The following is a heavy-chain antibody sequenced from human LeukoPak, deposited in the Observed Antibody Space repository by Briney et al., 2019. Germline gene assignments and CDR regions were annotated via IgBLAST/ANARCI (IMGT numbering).Heavy chain of an antibody. J-gene: IGHJ1*01. CDR3: ARSGYDFWSGYSQYFQH. CDR1: GGSFSGYY. Sequence: PSETLSLTCAVYGGSFSGYYWSWIRQPPGKGLEWIGEINHSGSTNYNPSLKSLVTISVDTSKNQFSLKLSSVTAADTAVYYCARSGYDFWSGYSQYFQHWGQGTLVTVSS. D-gene: IGHD3-3*01. CDR2: INHSGST. V-gene: IGHV4-34*01.